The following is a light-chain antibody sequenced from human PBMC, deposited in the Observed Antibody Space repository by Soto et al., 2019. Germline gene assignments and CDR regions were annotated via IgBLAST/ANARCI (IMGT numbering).Light chain of an antibody. V-gene: IGKV3-15*01. Sequence: ETVMMQSPPALYVSPGERFTLSCKASRSVRSNLAWYQQKPGQAPRLLISGASTRATGITDRFSGSGSGTEFTLTINSLQSEDFAVYYCQQYNDWPGTFGQGTKV. J-gene: IGKJ1*01. CDR2: GAS. CDR3: QQYNDWPGT. CDR1: RSVRSN.